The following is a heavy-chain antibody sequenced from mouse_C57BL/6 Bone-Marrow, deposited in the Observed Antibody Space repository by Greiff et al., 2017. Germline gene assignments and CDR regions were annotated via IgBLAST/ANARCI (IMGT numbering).Heavy chain of an antibody. CDR3: ARGRTVRSDY. D-gene: IGHD1-1*01. J-gene: IGHJ2*01. Sequence: EVQLVESGGDLVKPGGSLKLSCAASGFTFSSYGMSWVRQTPDKRLEWVATISSGGSYTYYPDSVKGRFTISRDNAKNTLYLQMSSLKSEDTAMYYCARGRTVRSDYGGQGTTLTVSS. CDR2: ISSGGSYT. V-gene: IGHV5-6*01. CDR1: GFTFSSYG.